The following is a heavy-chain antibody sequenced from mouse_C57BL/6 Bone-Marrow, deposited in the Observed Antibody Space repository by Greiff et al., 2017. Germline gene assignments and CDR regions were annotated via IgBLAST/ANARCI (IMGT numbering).Heavy chain of an antibody. CDR3: ARSYYYGSSLKLGHDY. D-gene: IGHD1-1*01. V-gene: IGHV1-64*01. CDR1: GYTFTSYW. Sequence: VQLQQSGAELVKPGASVKLSCKASGYTFTSYWMHWVKQRPGQGLEWIGMIHPNSGSTNYNEKFKSKATLTVDKSSSTAYMQLSSLTSEDSAVYYCARSYYYGSSLKLGHDYWGQGTTLTVSS. J-gene: IGHJ2*01. CDR2: IHPNSGST.